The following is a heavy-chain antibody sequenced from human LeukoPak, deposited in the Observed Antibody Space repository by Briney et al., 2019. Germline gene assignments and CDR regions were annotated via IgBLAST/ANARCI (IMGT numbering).Heavy chain of an antibody. V-gene: IGHV3-23*01. Sequence: GGSLRLSCAASGFIFSNYGMNWVRQAPGKGLEWVSAISNNGGYTYYADSVQGRFTISRDNSKSTLCLQMNSLRAEDTAVYYCAKQLGYCSDGSCYFPYWGQGTLVTVSS. CDR3: AKQLGYCSDGSCYFPY. J-gene: IGHJ4*02. D-gene: IGHD2-15*01. CDR2: ISNNGGYT. CDR1: GFIFSNYG.